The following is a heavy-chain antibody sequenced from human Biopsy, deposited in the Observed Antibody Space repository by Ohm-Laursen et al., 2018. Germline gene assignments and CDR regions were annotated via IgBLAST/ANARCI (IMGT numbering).Heavy chain of an antibody. V-gene: IGHV4-59*11. Sequence: SETLSLTCAVTSGSISGHFWSWIRQAPGKGLEWIGYVYYNGNTNYSPSLKSRATLSLDTSKNQFSLRLTSVTAADTAVYYCASHDSSGWWFFDNWGQGTLVTVS. CDR1: SGSISGHF. CDR3: ASHDSSGWWFFDN. CDR2: VYYNGNT. J-gene: IGHJ4*02. D-gene: IGHD6-19*01.